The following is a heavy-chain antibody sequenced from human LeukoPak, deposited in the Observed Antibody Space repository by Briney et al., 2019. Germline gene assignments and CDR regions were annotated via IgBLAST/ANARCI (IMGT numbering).Heavy chain of an antibody. Sequence: PGGSLRLSCAASGFTFSSYAMHWVRQAPGKGLEWVAVISYDGSNKYYADSVKGRFTISRDNSKNTLYLQMNSLRAEDTAVYYCARESYYDSSGYSDFDYWGQGTLVTVSS. J-gene: IGHJ4*02. CDR3: ARESYYDSSGYSDFDY. CDR1: GFTFSSYA. D-gene: IGHD3-22*01. CDR2: ISYDGSNK. V-gene: IGHV3-30*07.